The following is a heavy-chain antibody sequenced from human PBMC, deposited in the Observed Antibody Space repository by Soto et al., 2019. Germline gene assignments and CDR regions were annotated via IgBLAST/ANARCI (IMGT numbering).Heavy chain of an antibody. D-gene: IGHD3-3*01. Sequence: ASVKVSCKASGYTFTSYYMHWVRQAPGQGLEWMGIINPSGGSTSYAQKFQGRVTMTRDTSTSTVYMELSSLRSEDTAVYYCARDFGAAYDFCSGGLGYWGQGTLVTVSS. CDR2: INPSGGST. V-gene: IGHV1-46*01. CDR1: GYTFTSYY. CDR3: ARDFGAAYDFCSGGLGY. J-gene: IGHJ4*02.